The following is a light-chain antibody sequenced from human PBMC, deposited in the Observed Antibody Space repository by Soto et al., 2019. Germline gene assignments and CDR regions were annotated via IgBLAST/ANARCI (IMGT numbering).Light chain of an antibody. J-gene: IGLJ1*01. CDR3: CSYAGSNVLYV. CDR2: DVT. Sequence: QSALTQPRSVSGSPGQSVTSSCTGTSSDVGGYEFVSWYQQHPGKAPKVMIYDVTERPSGVPDRFSGSKSGNTASLTISGLQAEDEADYYCCSYAGSNVLYVFGTGTKVTVL. CDR1: SSDVGGYEF. V-gene: IGLV2-11*01.